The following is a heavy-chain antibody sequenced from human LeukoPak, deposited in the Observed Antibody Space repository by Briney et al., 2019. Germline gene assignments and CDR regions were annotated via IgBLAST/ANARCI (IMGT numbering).Heavy chain of an antibody. CDR3: ARPGYSSSWYREGRFDP. J-gene: IGHJ5*02. CDR2: INHSGST. V-gene: IGHV4-34*01. Sequence: SETLSLTCAVYGGSFSGYYWSWIRQPPGKGLEWIGEINHSGSTNYNPSLKSRVTISVDTSKNQFSLKLSSVTAADTAVYYCARPGYSSSWYREGRFDPWGQGTLVTVSS. D-gene: IGHD6-13*01. CDR1: GGSFSGYY.